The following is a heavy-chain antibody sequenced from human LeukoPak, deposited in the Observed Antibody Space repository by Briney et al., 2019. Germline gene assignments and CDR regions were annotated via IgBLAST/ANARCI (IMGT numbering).Heavy chain of an antibody. J-gene: IGHJ4*02. CDR2: MNPNSGNT. D-gene: IGHD3-22*01. Sequence: ASVKVSCKASGYTFSSCDINWVRQATGHGLEWMGWMNPNSGNTVYAQKFQGRVTITRNTSISTAYMELSSLRSEDTAVYYCARFITMIVVVLLWGYYFDYWGQGTLVTVSS. V-gene: IGHV1-8*03. CDR3: ARFITMIVVVLLWGYYFDY. CDR1: GYTFSSCD.